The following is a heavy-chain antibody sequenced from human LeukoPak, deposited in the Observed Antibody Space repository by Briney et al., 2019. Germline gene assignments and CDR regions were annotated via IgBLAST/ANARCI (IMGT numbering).Heavy chain of an antibody. D-gene: IGHD3-22*01. Sequence: GGSLRLSCAASGFVFDDYSMHWVRQTPGKGLEWISAINWDGSGTYYAESLKGRLTISRDNGDSTLYLQMNNLRTDDTALYYCASEGGYKGPFDYWGRGTLVTVSS. V-gene: IGHV3-43*01. CDR2: INWDGSGT. CDR3: ASEGGYKGPFDY. CDR1: GFVFDDYS. J-gene: IGHJ4*02.